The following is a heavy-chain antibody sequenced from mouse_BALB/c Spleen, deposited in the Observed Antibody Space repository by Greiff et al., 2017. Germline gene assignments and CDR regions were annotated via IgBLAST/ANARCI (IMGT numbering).Heavy chain of an antibody. D-gene: IGHD2-3*01. J-gene: IGHJ3*01. V-gene: IGHV1S81*02. CDR2: INPSNGGT. CDR3: TRDDGYSPFAY. Sequence: QVQLQQSGAELVKPGASVKLSCKASGYTFTSYYMYWVKQRPGQGLEWIGEINPSNGGTNFNEKFKSKATLTVDKSSSTAYMQLSSLTSEDSAVYYCTRDDGYSPFAYWGQGTLVTVSA. CDR1: GYTFTSYY.